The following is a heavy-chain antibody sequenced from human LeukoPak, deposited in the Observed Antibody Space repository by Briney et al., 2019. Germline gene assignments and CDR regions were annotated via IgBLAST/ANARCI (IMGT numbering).Heavy chain of an antibody. CDR2: IIPIFGTA. V-gene: IGHV1-69*13. CDR1: GGTFSSYA. Sequence: SVKVSCKASGGTFSSYAISWVRQAPGQGLEWMGGIIPIFGTANYAQKFQGRVTITADESTSTAYMELSSLRPEDTAVYYCAGGALPIAVAGTNWFDPWGQGTLVTVSS. D-gene: IGHD6-19*01. J-gene: IGHJ5*02. CDR3: AGGALPIAVAGTNWFDP.